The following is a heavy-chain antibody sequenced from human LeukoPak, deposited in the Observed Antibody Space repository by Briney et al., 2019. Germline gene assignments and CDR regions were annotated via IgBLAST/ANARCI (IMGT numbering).Heavy chain of an antibody. V-gene: IGHV1-18*01. CDR1: GYTFTSYG. CDR2: ISAYNGNT. CDR3: ARDLLYSSSSKGWFDP. J-gene: IGHJ5*02. D-gene: IGHD6-6*01. Sequence: GASVKVSCKASGYTFTSYGISWVRQAPGQGLEWMGWISAYNGNTDYAQKLQGRVTMTTDTSTSTAYMELRSLRSDDTAVYYCARDLLYSSSSKGWFDPWGQGTLVTVSS.